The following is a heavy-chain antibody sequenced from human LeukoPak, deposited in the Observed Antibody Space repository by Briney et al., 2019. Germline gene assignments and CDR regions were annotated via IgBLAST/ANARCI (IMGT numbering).Heavy chain of an antibody. CDR3: AKDGIYCSGGSCYYYYGMDV. CDR1: GFIFSSHG. D-gene: IGHD2-15*01. V-gene: IGHV3-30*18. CDR2: ISNDGNHK. J-gene: IGHJ6*02. Sequence: PGRPLRLSCAASGFIFSSHGMHWVRQAPGKGLEWVAIISNDGNHKDYADSVKGRFTISRDNSKSTLYLEMNSLRAEDTAVYYCAKDGIYCSGGSCYYYYGMDVWGQGTTVTVSS.